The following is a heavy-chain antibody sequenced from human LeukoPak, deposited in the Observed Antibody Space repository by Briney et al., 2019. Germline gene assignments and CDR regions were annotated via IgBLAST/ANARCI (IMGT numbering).Heavy chain of an antibody. CDR3: AKDGHYDILTSWFDP. J-gene: IGHJ5*02. D-gene: IGHD3-9*01. CDR2: ISGSGSST. Sequence: GGSLRPSCTASGFSFSSYGMSWVRQAPGKGLEWVSVISGSGSSTYYADSVKGRFTISRDNAKNSLYLQMNSLRAEDTAVYYCAKDGHYDILTSWFDPWGQGTLVTVSS. V-gene: IGHV3-23*01. CDR1: GFSFSSYG.